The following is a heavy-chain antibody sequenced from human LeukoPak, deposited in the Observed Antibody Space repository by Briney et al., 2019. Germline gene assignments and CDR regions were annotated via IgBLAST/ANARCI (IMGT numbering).Heavy chain of an antibody. Sequence: GRSLGLSCAASGFTFSNYGMHWVRQAPGKGLEWVALISFDESSEYYADSVKGRFSISRDNSKNTLYLQMNNARVDDTAVYYCAKEVGYGSPYFDYWGQGTLVTVSS. CDR1: GFTFSNYG. CDR2: ISFDESSE. CDR3: AKEVGYGSPYFDY. D-gene: IGHD5-12*01. J-gene: IGHJ4*02. V-gene: IGHV3-30*18.